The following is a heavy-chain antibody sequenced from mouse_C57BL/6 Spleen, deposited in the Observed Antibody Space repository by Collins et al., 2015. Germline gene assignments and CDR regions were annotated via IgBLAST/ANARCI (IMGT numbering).Heavy chain of an antibody. Sequence: QVQLQQPGAEFVKPGASVKMSCKTSGYTFTSYWITWVKQRPDQGLEWIGDIFPGSGSTNFNENFRSKATLTVDTSSSTAYMQLSCLTSEDSAVYYCARHYYGGPWFAYWGQGTLVTVSA. CDR1: GYTFTSYW. CDR3: ARHYYGGPWFAY. CDR2: IFPGSGST. J-gene: IGHJ3*01. V-gene: IGHV1-55*01. D-gene: IGHD1-1*02.